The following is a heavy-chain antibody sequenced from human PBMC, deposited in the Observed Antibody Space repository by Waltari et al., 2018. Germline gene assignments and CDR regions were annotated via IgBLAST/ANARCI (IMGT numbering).Heavy chain of an antibody. CDR2: MNPNSGNT. J-gene: IGHJ4*02. CDR3: ARNVAGTGDFDY. V-gene: IGHV1-8*02. Sequence: QVQLVQSGAEVQKPGASVKVSCKASGYTFTTYDINWVRQATGQGIEWMGWMNPNSGNTGYAQKFQGRVTMTRNTSIRTAYREWSSLRPDDTAVYYCARNVAGTGDFDYWGQGTLVTVSS. CDR1: GYTFTTYD.